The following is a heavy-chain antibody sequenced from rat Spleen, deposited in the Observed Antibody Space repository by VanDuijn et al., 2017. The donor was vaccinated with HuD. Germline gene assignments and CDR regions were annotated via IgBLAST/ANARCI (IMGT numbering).Heavy chain of an antibody. Sequence: QVQLKESGPGLVQPSQTLSLTCTVSGFSLTSYHVSWVRQPPGKGLEWMGVIWTGGNTAYNSLLKTRLSISRDTSKSQVFLKVNSLQTEDTATYYCASQGYYGYDYDYWGQGVMVTVSS. D-gene: IGHD1-7*01. CDR3: ASQGYYGYDYDY. V-gene: IGHV2-43*01. J-gene: IGHJ2*01. CDR1: GFSLTSYH. CDR2: IWTGGNT.